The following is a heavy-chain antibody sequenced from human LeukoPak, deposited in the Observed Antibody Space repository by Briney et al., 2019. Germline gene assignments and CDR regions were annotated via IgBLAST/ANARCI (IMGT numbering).Heavy chain of an antibody. CDR3: TRDLYCSGGSCYTFDY. CDR1: GFTFCDYA. J-gene: IGHJ4*02. Sequence: QAGGSLRLSCTASGFTFCDYAMSWVRQAPGKGLEWVGFIRSKAYGGTTEYAASVKGRFTIPRDVFKSIAYLQMNSLKTEDTAVYYCTRDLYCSGGSCYTFDYWGQGTLVTVSS. CDR2: IRSKAYGGTT. D-gene: IGHD2-15*01. V-gene: IGHV3-49*04.